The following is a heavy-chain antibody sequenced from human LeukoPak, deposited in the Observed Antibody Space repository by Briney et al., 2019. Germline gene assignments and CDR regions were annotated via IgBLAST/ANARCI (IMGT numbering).Heavy chain of an antibody. D-gene: IGHD1-14*01. Sequence: GRSLRLSCAASGFTFSSYGMHWVRQAPGKGLEWVAVIWYDGSNKYCADSVKGRFTISRDNSKNTLYLQMNSLRAEDTAVYYCARNRVPGRQNDAFDIWGQGTMVTVSP. CDR1: GFTFSSYG. J-gene: IGHJ3*02. V-gene: IGHV3-33*01. CDR2: IWYDGSNK. CDR3: ARNRVPGRQNDAFDI.